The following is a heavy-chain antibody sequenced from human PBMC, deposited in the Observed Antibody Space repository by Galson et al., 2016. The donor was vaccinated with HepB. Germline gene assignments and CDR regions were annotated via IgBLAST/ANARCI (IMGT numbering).Heavy chain of an antibody. CDR3: ARILRWQVFFVS. D-gene: IGHD2-21*01. CDR1: GGSIRSDGHY. V-gene: IGHV4-39*01. J-gene: IGHJ5*02. Sequence: SETLSLTCTVSGGSIRSDGHYWAWIRHTPGKGLEWIGNIFYTGKTFYHPSLESRQMTSVDTSKNQFSLTLTSLTAADTGLYYCARILRWQVFFVSWGQGILVTVSS. CDR2: IFYTGKT.